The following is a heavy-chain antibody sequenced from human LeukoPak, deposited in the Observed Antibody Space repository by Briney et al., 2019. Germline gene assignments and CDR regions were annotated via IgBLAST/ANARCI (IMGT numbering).Heavy chain of an antibody. CDR1: GGSISSYY. V-gene: IGHV4-59*12. Sequence: SETLSLTCTVSGGSISSYYWSWIRQPPGKGLEWIGYIYYSGSTNYNPSLKSRVTISVDTSKNQFSLKLSSVTAADTAVYYCARWREYYYDLYYMDVWGKGTTVTVSS. J-gene: IGHJ6*03. D-gene: IGHD3-22*01. CDR2: IYYSGST. CDR3: ARWREYYYDLYYMDV.